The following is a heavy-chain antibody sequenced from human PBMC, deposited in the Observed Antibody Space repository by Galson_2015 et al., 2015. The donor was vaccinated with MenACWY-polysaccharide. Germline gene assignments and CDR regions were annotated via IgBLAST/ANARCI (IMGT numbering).Heavy chain of an antibody. J-gene: IGHJ4*02. D-gene: IGHD2-21*01. V-gene: IGHV3-48*02. CDR2: ISSAGSSI. Sequence: SLRLSCAASGFSFSSYGMHWVRQAPGKGLEWVSSISSAGSSIYYADSVKGRFTISRDNAENSLYLQMNSLRDEDTAVYYCAKSLTILDYWGQGTLVTVSS. CDR3: AKSLTILDY. CDR1: GFSFSSYG.